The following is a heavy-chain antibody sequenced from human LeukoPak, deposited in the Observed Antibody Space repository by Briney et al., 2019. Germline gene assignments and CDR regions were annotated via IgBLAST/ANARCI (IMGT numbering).Heavy chain of an antibody. CDR1: GFTFSDYY. V-gene: IGHV3-11*01. Sequence: PGGSLRLSCAASGFTFSDYYMSWIRQPPGKGLEGVSYISSSGSTIYYADSVKGRFTISRDSAKNSLYLEMNSLRAEDTDVYYGARWGYSGYYFDYWGQGTLVTVSS. CDR2: ISSSGSTI. CDR3: ARWGYSGYYFDY. J-gene: IGHJ4*02. D-gene: IGHD5-12*01.